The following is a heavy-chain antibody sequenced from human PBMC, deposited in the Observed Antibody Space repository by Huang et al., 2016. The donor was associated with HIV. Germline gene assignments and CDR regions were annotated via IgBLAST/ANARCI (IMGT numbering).Heavy chain of an antibody. CDR2: IYYSGST. Sequence: QLQLQESGPGLVKPSETLSLTCTVSGGSIRSDNYYWGWIRQPPGKGLEWIGSIYYSGSTSYNPSPKSRVTITVDTSKNQFSLKVRSVTAADTAVYYCARLPGSITMIRGVITDPYWGQGTLVTVSS. V-gene: IGHV4-39*01. J-gene: IGHJ4*02. CDR1: GGSIRSDNYY. D-gene: IGHD3-10*01. CDR3: ARLPGSITMIRGVITDPY.